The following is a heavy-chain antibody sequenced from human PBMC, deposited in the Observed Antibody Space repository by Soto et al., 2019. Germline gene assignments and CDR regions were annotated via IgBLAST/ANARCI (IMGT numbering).Heavy chain of an antibody. Sequence: QVQLQQWGAGLLKPPEILSLTCAVYGGSFSGYYWSWIRQPPGEGLEWIGEITHRGRSSYNPSLKRXXTXSXXPSKNQFSLKLTSVTAADTAVYYCAPGGANGTFDYWGQATLVTVSS. V-gene: IGHV4-34*01. CDR2: ITHRGRS. D-gene: IGHD1-1*01. CDR3: APGGANGTFDY. J-gene: IGHJ4*02. CDR1: GGSFSGYY.